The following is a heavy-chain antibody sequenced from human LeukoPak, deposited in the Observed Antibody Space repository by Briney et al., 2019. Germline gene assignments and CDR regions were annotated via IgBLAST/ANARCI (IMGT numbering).Heavy chain of an antibody. CDR2: NSWNSGSI. CDR3: ARVLRYYDSSGYLDY. D-gene: IGHD3-22*01. Sequence: GGSLRLSCAASGFTFDDYAMHWVRQAPGKGLEWVSGNSWNSGSIGYADSVKGRFTISRDNAKNSLYLQMNSLRAEDTALYHCARVLRYYDSSGYLDYWGQGTLVTVSS. J-gene: IGHJ4*02. CDR1: GFTFDDYA. V-gene: IGHV3-9*01.